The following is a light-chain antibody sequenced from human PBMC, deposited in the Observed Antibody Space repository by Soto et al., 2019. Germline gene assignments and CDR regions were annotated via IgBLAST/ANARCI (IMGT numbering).Light chain of an antibody. CDR3: SSYTTNNTLV. CDR1: SSDVADYKY. Sequence: QPASVSGSPGQSITISCTGTSSDVADYKYVSWYQQHPGKAPKALIAEVTKRPSEVSDRFSGSKSGNTASLTISGLQAEDEADYYCSSYTTNNTLVFGTGTKLTVL. J-gene: IGLJ1*01. CDR2: EVT. V-gene: IGLV2-14*01.